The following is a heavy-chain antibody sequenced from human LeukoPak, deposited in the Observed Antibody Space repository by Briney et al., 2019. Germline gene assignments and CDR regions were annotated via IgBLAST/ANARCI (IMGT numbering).Heavy chain of an antibody. V-gene: IGHV4-4*02. J-gene: IGHJ3*02. CDR3: ARDLGGGGCYFAFDI. D-gene: IGHD1-26*01. Sequence: SETLSLTCAVSGGSISSSNWWSWVRQPPGKGLEWIGEIYHSGSTNYNPSLKSRVTISVDKSKNQFSLKLSSVTAADTAVYYCARDLGGGGCYFAFDIWGQGTMVTVSS. CDR1: GGSISSSNW. CDR2: IYHSGST.